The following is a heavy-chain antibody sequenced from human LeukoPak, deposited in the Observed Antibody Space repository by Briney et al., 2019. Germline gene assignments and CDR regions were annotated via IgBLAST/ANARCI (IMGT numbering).Heavy chain of an antibody. V-gene: IGHV3-23*01. D-gene: IGHD3-10*01. CDR2: ICGSGLST. Sequence: PGGSLRLSCAASGYTFSSYVMSWVRQAPGKGMEWVSGICGSGLSTYYADSVNARFTISRDNSKNRLYLQMNSLRAEDTAVYYCAKRPRGNYLDPFDYWGQGTLVTVSS. CDR3: AKRPRGNYLDPFDY. CDR1: GYTFSSYV. J-gene: IGHJ4*02.